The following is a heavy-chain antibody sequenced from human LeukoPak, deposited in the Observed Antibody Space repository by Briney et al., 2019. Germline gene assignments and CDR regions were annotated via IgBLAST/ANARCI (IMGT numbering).Heavy chain of an antibody. V-gene: IGHV4-61*02. Sequence: SQTLSLTCTVSGGSISSGSYYWSWIRQPAGTGLEWIGRIYTSGSTNYNPSLKSRVTISVDTSKNQFSLKLSSVTAADTAVYYCARVLFRLWNDAFDIWGQGTMVTVSS. CDR3: ARVLFRLWNDAFDI. CDR1: GGSISSGSYY. J-gene: IGHJ3*02. CDR2: IYTSGST. D-gene: IGHD5-18*01.